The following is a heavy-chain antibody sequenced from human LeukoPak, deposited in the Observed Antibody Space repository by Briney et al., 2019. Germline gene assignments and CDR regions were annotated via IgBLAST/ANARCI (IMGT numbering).Heavy chain of an antibody. J-gene: IGHJ3*02. D-gene: IGHD6-25*01. V-gene: IGHV3-21*01. Sequence: PGGSLRLSCAASGFTFSTYSMNWVRQAPGKGLEWVSSISSGSRYIYYADSVKGRFTISRDNAKNSLYLQMNSLRVEDTAVYYCARVAAAATGAFDIWGQGTMVTVSS. CDR2: ISSGSRYI. CDR1: GFTFSTYS. CDR3: ARVAAAATGAFDI.